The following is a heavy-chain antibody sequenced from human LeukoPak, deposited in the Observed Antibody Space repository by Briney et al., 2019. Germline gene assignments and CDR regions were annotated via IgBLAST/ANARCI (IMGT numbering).Heavy chain of an antibody. CDR3: ARVQGSAFDY. CDR1: GDSISSGGNY. J-gene: IGHJ4*02. CDR2: IYHSEAT. Sequence: PSETLSLTCTVSGDSISSGGNYWSWMRQHSGKGLEWIGHIYHSEATYYNPSPKSRLSISADTSKNQFSLKLRSVTAADTAVYYCARVQGSAFDYWGQGAPVTVTS. V-gene: IGHV4-31*03.